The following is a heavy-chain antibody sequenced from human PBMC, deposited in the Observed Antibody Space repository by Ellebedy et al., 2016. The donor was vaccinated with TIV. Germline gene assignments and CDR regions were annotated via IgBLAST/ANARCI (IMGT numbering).Heavy chain of an antibody. CDR3: ARDRGSPESFDM. J-gene: IGHJ3*02. V-gene: IGHV3-74*01. CDR2: INNDGSAT. D-gene: IGHD6-25*01. Sequence: PGGSLRLSCLGSGFAIRWMHWVCQAPGKGLVWISHINNDGSATNYADSVKGRFTISRDNAKNTLYLQMNSLRAEDTAVYYCARDRGSPESFDMWGQGTMVTVSS. CDR1: GFAIRW.